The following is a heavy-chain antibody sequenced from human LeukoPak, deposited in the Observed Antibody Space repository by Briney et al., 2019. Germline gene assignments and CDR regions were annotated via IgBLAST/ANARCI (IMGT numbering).Heavy chain of an antibody. Sequence: PGGSLRLSCAASGFTFSSYSMNWVRQAPGKGLEWVSSISSSSSYIYYADSVKGRFTISRDNAKNSLYLQMNSLRAEDTAVYYCARELMVRGIPPGYWGQGTLVTVSS. CDR3: ARELMVRGIPPGY. CDR1: GFTFSSYS. J-gene: IGHJ4*02. V-gene: IGHV3-21*01. D-gene: IGHD3-10*01. CDR2: ISSSSSYI.